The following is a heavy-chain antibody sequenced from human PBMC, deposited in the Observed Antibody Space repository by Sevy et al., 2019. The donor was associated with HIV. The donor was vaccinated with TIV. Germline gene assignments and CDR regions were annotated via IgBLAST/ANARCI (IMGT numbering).Heavy chain of an antibody. CDR2: IKTTNEGGTI. Sequence: GGSLRLSCAASGFTFSNAWMSWVRQAPGKGLEWVGRIKTTNEGGTIDYAAPVKGRVTISRDDSKNTLSLQMNSLKTEDTAVYYCTTDPITLFGVVISVSGPDHWGQGTLVTVSS. D-gene: IGHD3-3*01. CDR1: GFTFSNAW. CDR3: TTDPITLFGVVISVSGPDH. V-gene: IGHV3-15*01. J-gene: IGHJ4*02.